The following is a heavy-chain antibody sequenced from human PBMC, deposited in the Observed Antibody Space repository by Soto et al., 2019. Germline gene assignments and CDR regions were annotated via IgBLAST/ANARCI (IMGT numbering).Heavy chain of an antibody. J-gene: IGHJ5*02. V-gene: IGHV1-69*02. CDR1: GGTFSSYT. CDR3: ATTAVAAVSWFDP. CDR2: IIPILGIA. Sequence: QVQLVQSGAEVQKPGSSVKVSCKASGGTFSSYTISWVRQAPGQGLEWMGRIIPILGIANYAQKFQGRVTITADKSTSTAYMELSSLRSEDTAVYYCATTAVAAVSWFDPWGQGTLVTVSS. D-gene: IGHD6-19*01.